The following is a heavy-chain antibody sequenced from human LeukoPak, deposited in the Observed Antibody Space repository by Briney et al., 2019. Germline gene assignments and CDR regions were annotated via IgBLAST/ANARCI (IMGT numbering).Heavy chain of an antibody. Sequence: SETLSLTCAVYGGSFSGYYWSWIRQPPGKGLEWIGEINHSGSTNYNPSLKSRVTISVDTSKNQFSLKLGSVTAADTAVYYCARERGGSSWYFDYWGQGTLVTVSS. V-gene: IGHV4-34*01. D-gene: IGHD6-13*01. J-gene: IGHJ4*02. CDR3: ARERGGSSWYFDY. CDR1: GGSFSGYY. CDR2: INHSGST.